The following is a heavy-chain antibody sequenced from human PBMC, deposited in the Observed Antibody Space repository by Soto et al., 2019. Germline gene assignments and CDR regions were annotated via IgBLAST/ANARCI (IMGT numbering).Heavy chain of an antibody. V-gene: IGHV3-48*03. D-gene: IGHD1-26*01. CDR2: ISSSGSTI. CDR3: ASSPRGGATPFQH. CDR1: GFTFSSYE. Sequence: PGGSLRLSCAASGFTFSSYEMNWVRQAPGKGLEWVSYISSSGSTIYYADSVKGRFTISRDNAKNSLYLQMNSLRAEDTAVYYCASSPRGGATPFQHWGQGTLVTVSS. J-gene: IGHJ1*01.